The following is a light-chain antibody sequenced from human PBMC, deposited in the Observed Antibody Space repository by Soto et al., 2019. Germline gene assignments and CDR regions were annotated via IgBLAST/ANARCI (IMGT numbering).Light chain of an antibody. CDR2: GSS. Sequence: XYXQSXXQXXRXXXXGSSTRATAILARFSGSGSGKEFTLIISSLQSEEFAVYYCQQYNNWPPITFGQGTRLEIK. V-gene: IGKV3-15*01. CDR3: QQYNNWPPIT. J-gene: IGKJ5*01.